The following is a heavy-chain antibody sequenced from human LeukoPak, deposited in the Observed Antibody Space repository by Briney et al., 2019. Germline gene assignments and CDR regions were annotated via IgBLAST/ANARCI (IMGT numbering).Heavy chain of an antibody. Sequence: GSSVKVSCKASGYTFTSYYMHWVRQAPGQGLEWMGIINPSGGSTSYAQKFQGRVTMTRDTSTSTVYMELSSLRSEDTAVYYCARDVGYYYKIDDAFDIWGQGTMVTVSS. J-gene: IGHJ3*02. D-gene: IGHD3-22*01. CDR1: GYTFTSYY. V-gene: IGHV1-46*01. CDR3: ARDVGYYYKIDDAFDI. CDR2: INPSGGST.